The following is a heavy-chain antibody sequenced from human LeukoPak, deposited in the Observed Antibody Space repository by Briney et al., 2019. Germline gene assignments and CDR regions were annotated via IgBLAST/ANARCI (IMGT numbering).Heavy chain of an antibody. V-gene: IGHV3-30*02. D-gene: IGHD6-19*01. CDR3: AKDAGIAVAGTELDY. J-gene: IGHJ4*02. CDR1: GFTFSSYG. Sequence: GGSLRLSCAASGFTFSSYGMHWVRQAPGKGLEWVAFIRYDGSNKYYADSVKGRFTISRDNSKNTLYLQMNSLRAEDTAVYYCAKDAGIAVAGTELDYWGQGTLVTVSS. CDR2: IRYDGSNK.